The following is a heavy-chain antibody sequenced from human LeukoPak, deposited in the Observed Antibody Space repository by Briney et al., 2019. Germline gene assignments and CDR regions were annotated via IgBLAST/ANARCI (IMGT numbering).Heavy chain of an antibody. V-gene: IGHV1-69*01. Sequence: GASVKVSCKASGGTFSTYAISWVRQAPGQGLEWMGGIIPIFGTANYAQKFQGRVTITADESTSTAYMELSSLRSEDTAVYYCAKATAEYFQHWGQGTLVTVSS. CDR3: AKATAEYFQH. CDR1: GGTFSTYA. CDR2: IIPIFGTA. D-gene: IGHD5-12*01. J-gene: IGHJ1*01.